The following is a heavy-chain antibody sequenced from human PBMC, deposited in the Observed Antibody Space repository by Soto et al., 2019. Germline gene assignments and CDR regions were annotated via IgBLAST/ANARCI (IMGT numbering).Heavy chain of an antibody. CDR3: ASAAVTGTAGLDF. D-gene: IGHD6-19*01. V-gene: IGHV1-2*02. CDR1: GYAFSGFY. Sequence: ASVKVSCKASGYAFSGFYMHWVRQAPGQGLEWMGWINPNSGGTKSAEKFQGRVTMTRDTSISTAYMELSRLTSDDTAVYYCASAAVTGTAGLDFWGQGTQVTVSS. J-gene: IGHJ4*02. CDR2: INPNSGGT.